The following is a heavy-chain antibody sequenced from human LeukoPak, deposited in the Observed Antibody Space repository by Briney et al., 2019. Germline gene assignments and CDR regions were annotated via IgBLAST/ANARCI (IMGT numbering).Heavy chain of an antibody. CDR3: AKQMESLVGATRSGEAFDI. CDR1: GFTLSNYA. J-gene: IGHJ3*02. D-gene: IGHD1-26*01. V-gene: IGHV3-23*01. Sequence: GGSLRLSCAASGFTLSNYAMSWVRQAPGKGLEWVSAISGSGGSTYYADSVKGRFTISRDNSKNTVYLQMNSLRAEDTAIYYCAKQMESLVGATRSGEAFDIWGRGTVVTVSS. CDR2: ISGSGGST.